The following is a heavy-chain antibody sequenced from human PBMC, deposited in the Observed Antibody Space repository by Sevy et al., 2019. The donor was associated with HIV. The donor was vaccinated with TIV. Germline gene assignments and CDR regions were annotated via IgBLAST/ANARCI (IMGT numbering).Heavy chain of an antibody. V-gene: IGHV1-46*03. CDR3: CRDRGPVPYCSGCSWCHINNWFDP. J-gene: IGHJ5*02. Sequence: ASVKVSCKASGYTFTSYYMHWVRQAPGQGLEWMGIINPSGGSTSYAQKFQGRVTMTRDTSTSTVYMELSSLRSEDTAVYYCCRDRGPVPYCSGCSWCHINNWFDPWGQGTLVTVSS. D-gene: IGHD2-15*01. CDR2: INPSGGST. CDR1: GYTFTSYY.